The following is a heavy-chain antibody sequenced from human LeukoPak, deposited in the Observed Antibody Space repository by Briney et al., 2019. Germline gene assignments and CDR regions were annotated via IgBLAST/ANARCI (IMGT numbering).Heavy chain of an antibody. D-gene: IGHD1-26*01. J-gene: IGHJ5*02. Sequence: GGSLRLSCAASGFTGSSKYMSWVHQAPGKGLEWVSAISGSGGSTYYADSVKGRFTISRDNSKNTLYLQMNSLRAEDTAVYYCAKDGRGWEPYPLAWGQGTLVTVSS. V-gene: IGHV3-23*01. CDR3: AKDGRGWEPYPLA. CDR2: ISGSGGST. CDR1: GFTGSSKY.